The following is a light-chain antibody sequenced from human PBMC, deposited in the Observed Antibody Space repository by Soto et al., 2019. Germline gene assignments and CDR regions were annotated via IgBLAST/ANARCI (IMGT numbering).Light chain of an antibody. J-gene: IGLJ3*02. CDR2: EVN. Sequence: QSALTQPASVSGSPGQSITISCTGTSFDVGNRNYVSWYRQHPGKAPKLIIYEVNNRPSGISDRFSGSKSGNTASLTISGLQAEDEADYYCSSYTTIGTWVFGGGTKVTVL. V-gene: IGLV2-14*01. CDR1: SFDVGNRNY. CDR3: SSYTTIGTWV.